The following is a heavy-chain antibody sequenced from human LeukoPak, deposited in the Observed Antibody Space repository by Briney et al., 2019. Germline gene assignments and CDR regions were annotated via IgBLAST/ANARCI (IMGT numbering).Heavy chain of an antibody. V-gene: IGHV3-66*01. CDR2: IHNNGDT. CDR1: GFTISSNY. Sequence: GGSLRLSCAASGFTISSNYMNWVRQAPGKGLEWVSIIHNNGDTYYADSVQGRFTISRDNSKNTLYLQMNSLRAEDTAVYYCAKGANYYDSSGLDYWGQGTLVTVSS. CDR3: AKGANYYDSSGLDY. J-gene: IGHJ4*02. D-gene: IGHD3-22*01.